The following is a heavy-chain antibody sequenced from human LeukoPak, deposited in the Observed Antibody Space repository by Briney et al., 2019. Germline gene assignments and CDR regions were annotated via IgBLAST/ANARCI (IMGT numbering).Heavy chain of an antibody. V-gene: IGHV3-30-3*01. CDR3: ASHYDTSGYHYFDF. CDR2: ISYDGSSK. D-gene: IGHD3-22*01. CDR1: GFTFSSYA. J-gene: IGHJ4*02. Sequence: GGSLRLSCAASGFTFSSYAMHWVRQAPGKGLEWVAVISYDGSSKYYADSVKGRFTISRDNSKNTLYLQMNSLRAEDTAVYYCASHYDTSGYHYFDFRGQGTLVTVSS.